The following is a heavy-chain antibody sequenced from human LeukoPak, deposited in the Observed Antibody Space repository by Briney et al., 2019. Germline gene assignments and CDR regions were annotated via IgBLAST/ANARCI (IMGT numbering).Heavy chain of an antibody. CDR1: GGSFSGYY. CDR2: IYHSGST. V-gene: IGHV4-38-2*01. D-gene: IGHD3-10*01. J-gene: IGHJ4*02. Sequence: SETLSLTCAGYGGSFSGYYWGWIRQPPGKGLEWIGSIYHSGSTYYNPSLKSRVTISVDTSKNQFSLKLSSVTAADTAVYYCARLYYGSGRVDYWGQGTLVTVSS. CDR3: ARLYYGSGRVDY.